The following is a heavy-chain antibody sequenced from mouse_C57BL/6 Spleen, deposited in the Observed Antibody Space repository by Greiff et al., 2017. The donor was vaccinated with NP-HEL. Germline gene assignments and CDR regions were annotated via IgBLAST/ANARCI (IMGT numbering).Heavy chain of an antibody. V-gene: IGHV5-17*01. CDR2: ISSGSSTI. CDR3: ARYYYSNLYWYFDV. D-gene: IGHD2-5*01. Sequence: DVMLVESGGGLVKPGGSLKLSCAASGFTFSDYGMHWVRQAPEKGLEWVAYISSGSSTIYYADTVKGRFTISRDNAKNTLFLQMTSLRSEDTAMYYCARYYYSNLYWYFDVWGTGTTVTVSS. CDR1: GFTFSDYG. J-gene: IGHJ1*03.